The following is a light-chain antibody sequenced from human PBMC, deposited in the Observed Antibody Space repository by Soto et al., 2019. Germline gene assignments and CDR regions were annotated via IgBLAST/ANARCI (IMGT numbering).Light chain of an antibody. CDR3: QSYDISLSGWV. V-gene: IGLV1-40*01. Sequence: QSVLTQPPSVSAAPGQKVSISCSGSSSNVGKNFVSWYQHVPGKAPKLLIYDNSNRPSGVPDRFSGSKSGTSASLAITGLQGEDEADYYCQSYDISLSGWVFGGGTKLTVL. CDR1: SSNVGKNF. J-gene: IGLJ2*01. CDR2: DNS.